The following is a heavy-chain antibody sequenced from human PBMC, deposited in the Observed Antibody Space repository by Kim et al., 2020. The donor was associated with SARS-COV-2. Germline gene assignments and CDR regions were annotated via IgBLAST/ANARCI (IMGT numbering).Heavy chain of an antibody. J-gene: IGHJ4*02. Sequence: SETLSLTCTVSGGSISSYYWSWIRQPPGKGLEWIGYIYYSGSTNYNPSLKSRVTISVDTSKNQFSLKLSSVTAADTAVYYCARVSRYDILTGYYAHYFDYWGQGTLVTVSS. CDR1: GGSISSYY. CDR3: ARVSRYDILTGYYAHYFDY. CDR2: IYYSGST. D-gene: IGHD3-9*01. V-gene: IGHV4-59*13.